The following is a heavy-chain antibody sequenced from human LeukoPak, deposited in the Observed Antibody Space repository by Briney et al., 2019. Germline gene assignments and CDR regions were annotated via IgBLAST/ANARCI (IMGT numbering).Heavy chain of an antibody. V-gene: IGHV3-9*01. CDR2: ISWNSGSI. D-gene: IGHD2-2*01. CDR3: AKDIAYQLGPFPAIAADYYYYGMDV. CDR1: GFIFSSYA. J-gene: IGHJ6*02. Sequence: PGRSLRLSCVASGFIFSSYALHWVRQAPGKGLEWVSGISWNSGSIGYADSVKGRFTISRDNAKNSLYLQMNSLRAEDTALYYCAKDIAYQLGPFPAIAADYYYYGMDVWGQGTTVTVSS.